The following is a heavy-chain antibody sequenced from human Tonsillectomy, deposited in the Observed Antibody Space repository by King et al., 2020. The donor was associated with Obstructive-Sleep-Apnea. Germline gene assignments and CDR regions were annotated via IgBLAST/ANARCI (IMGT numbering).Heavy chain of an antibody. Sequence: VQLVESGGGLVQPGGSLRLSCAASGFTFSSYAMSWVRQAPGKGLEWVSAISGSGGSTYYADSVKGRFTISRDNSKNTRYLQMNSLRAADTAVYYCAKDRGADYYDSSGYLPIDYWGQGTLVTVSS. D-gene: IGHD3-22*01. CDR2: ISGSGGST. CDR3: AKDRGADYYDSSGYLPIDY. J-gene: IGHJ4*02. CDR1: GFTFSSYA. V-gene: IGHV3-23*04.